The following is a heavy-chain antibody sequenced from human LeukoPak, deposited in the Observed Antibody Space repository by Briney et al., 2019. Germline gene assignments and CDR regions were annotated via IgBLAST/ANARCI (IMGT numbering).Heavy chain of an antibody. J-gene: IGHJ4*02. CDR3: ARDRGGGSFDY. CDR2: IKEDGSDK. V-gene: IGHV3-7*01. D-gene: IGHD2-15*01. CDR1: GFTFSTYW. Sequence: GGSLRLSCAASGFTFSTYWMSWVRQAPGKGLESVAKIKEDGSDKYYVDSVKGRFTTSRDNGKNSLYLQMNSLRAEDTAMYYCARDRGGGSFDYWGQGTLVTVSS.